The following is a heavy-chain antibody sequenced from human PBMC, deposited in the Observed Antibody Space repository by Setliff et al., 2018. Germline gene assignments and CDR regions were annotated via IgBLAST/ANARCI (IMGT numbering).Heavy chain of an antibody. V-gene: IGHV4-38-2*02. D-gene: IGHD1-1*01. CDR3: ARGGERYHSAS. J-gene: IGHJ4*02. CDR1: GYPISRGFY. CDR2: VYHSGSS. Sequence: SETLSLTCTVSGYPISRGFYWGWIRQSPGKGLEWIGSVYHSGSSYQNPSLRSRIAVSVDTSKNQFSLRLNSVTTADTAVYFCARGGERYHSASWGQGTLVTVSS.